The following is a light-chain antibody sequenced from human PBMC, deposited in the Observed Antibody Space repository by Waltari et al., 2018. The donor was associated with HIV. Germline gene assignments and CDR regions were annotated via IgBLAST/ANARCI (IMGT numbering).Light chain of an antibody. CDR1: QSVSSY. CDR2: DAS. V-gene: IGKV3-11*01. CDR3: QQRSNWPPALT. J-gene: IGKJ4*01. Sequence: ELVLTQSLATLSSSPGERATLPCRASQSVSSYLAWYQQKPGQAPRLLIYDASNRATGIPARFSGSGSGTDFTLTISSLEPEDFAVYYCQQRSNWPPALTFGGGTKVEIK.